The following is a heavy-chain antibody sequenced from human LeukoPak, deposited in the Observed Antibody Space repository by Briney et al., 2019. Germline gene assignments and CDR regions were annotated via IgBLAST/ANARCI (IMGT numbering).Heavy chain of an antibody. V-gene: IGHV5-51*01. J-gene: IGHJ4*02. CDR2: ISPGDSDT. CDR3: ARGRGATVITNFDY. Sequence: GESLKISCKGSGYRFTSDWIGWVRQMPGKGLEWMGIISPGDSDTRYSPSFQGQVTMSADKSINTAYLQWGSLKSSDTAMYYCARGRGATVITNFDYWGQGTLVTVSS. CDR1: GYRFTSDW. D-gene: IGHD4-23*01.